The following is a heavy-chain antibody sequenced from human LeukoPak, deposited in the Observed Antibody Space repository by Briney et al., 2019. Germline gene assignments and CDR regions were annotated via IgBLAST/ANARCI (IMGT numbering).Heavy chain of an antibody. D-gene: IGHD1-26*01. CDR3: TKREGPMSGSYDYFDP. J-gene: IGHJ5*02. V-gene: IGHV4-4*09. CDR2: IHSNGYT. CDR1: GGSISGYY. Sequence: MSSETLSLTCTVSGGSISGYYWSWIRQPPGQALEWIAYIHSNGYTNYNPSLKSRVTISVDTSKNQFSLKVTSVTAADTAMYYCTKREGPMSGSYDYFDPWGQGTLVTVS.